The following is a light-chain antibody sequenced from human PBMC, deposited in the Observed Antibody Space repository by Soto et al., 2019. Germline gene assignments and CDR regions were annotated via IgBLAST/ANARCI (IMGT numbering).Light chain of an antibody. J-gene: IGKJ1*01. CDR2: GAS. CDR1: QSVRSNF. Sequence: EIVLTQSPGTLSLSPGERATLSCRASQSVRSNFLAWYQQKPGQAPRLLIYGASNRATGIPDRFSGSGSGTDFNLIITRLEPEDFAMYYCQRYDSFRTFGQGTKVEI. CDR3: QRYDSFRT. V-gene: IGKV3-20*01.